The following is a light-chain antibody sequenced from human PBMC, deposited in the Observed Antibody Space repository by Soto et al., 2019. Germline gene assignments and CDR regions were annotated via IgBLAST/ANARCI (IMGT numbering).Light chain of an antibody. CDR2: AAS. Sequence: DIQMTQSPSSLSASVGDRVTITCRASQSISTYLHWYQQKPGKAPNLLIYAASTLQSGVPSRFSGSGSGTDFTLTISCLQSEDFATYYCQQYYSYPWTFGQGTKVEIK. CDR3: QQYYSYPWT. CDR1: QSISTY. J-gene: IGKJ1*01. V-gene: IGKV1-39*01.